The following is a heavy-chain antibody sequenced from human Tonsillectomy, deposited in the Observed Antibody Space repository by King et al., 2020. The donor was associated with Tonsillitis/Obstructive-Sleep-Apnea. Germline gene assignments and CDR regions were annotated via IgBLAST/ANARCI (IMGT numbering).Heavy chain of an antibody. CDR2: ISAYNGNT. Sequence: VQLVESGAEVKKPGASVKVSCKASGYTFTSYGISWVRQAPGQGLEWMGWISAYNGNTNYAQKLQGRVTMTTDTSTSTAYMELRSLRSDDTAVYYCAGDLAAARYSSYYYLAVWGKGPRSPSP. CDR3: AGDLAAARYSSYYYLAV. CDR1: GYTFTSYG. V-gene: IGHV1-18*01. J-gene: IGHJ6*03. D-gene: IGHD6-13*01.